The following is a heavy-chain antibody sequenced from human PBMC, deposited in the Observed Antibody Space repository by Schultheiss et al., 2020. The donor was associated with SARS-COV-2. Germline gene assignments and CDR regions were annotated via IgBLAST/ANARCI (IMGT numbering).Heavy chain of an antibody. V-gene: IGHV5-51*01. J-gene: IGHJ3*02. CDR2: IYPGDSDT. CDR1: GYSFTSYW. Sequence: ESLKISCKGSGYSFTSYWIGWVRQMPGKGLEWMGIIYPGDSDTRYSPSFQGQVTISADKSISTAYLQWSSLKASDTAMYYCARPHSSGWYEDAFDIWGQGTMVTVSS. D-gene: IGHD6-19*01. CDR3: ARPHSSGWYEDAFDI.